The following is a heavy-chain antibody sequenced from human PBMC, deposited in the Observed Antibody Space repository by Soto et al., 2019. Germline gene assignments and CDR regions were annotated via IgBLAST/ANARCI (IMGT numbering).Heavy chain of an antibody. CDR1: GYTFTSYA. J-gene: IGHJ4*02. Sequence: ASVKVSCKASGYTFTSYAMHWVRQAPGQRLEWMGWINAGNGYTKYSQKFQGRVTVTRDTSASTAYMELSSLRSEDTAVYYCATAGDDCSTTTCYVIDYWGQGTLVTVSS. CDR2: INAGNGYT. CDR3: ATAGDDCSTTTCYVIDY. D-gene: IGHD2-2*01. V-gene: IGHV1-3*01.